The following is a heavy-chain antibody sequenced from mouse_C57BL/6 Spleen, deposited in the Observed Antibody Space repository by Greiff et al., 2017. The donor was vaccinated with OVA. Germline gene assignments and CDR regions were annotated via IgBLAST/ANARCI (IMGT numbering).Heavy chain of an antibody. CDR1: GYTFTDYY. D-gene: IGHD4-1*01. CDR3: ARRKLGLLGY. J-gene: IGHJ2*01. V-gene: IGHV1-26*01. Sequence: VQLKQSGPELVKPGASVKISCKASGYTFTDYYMNWVKQSHGKSLEWIGDINPNNGGTSYNQKFKGKATLTVDKSSSTAYMELRSLTSEDSAVYYCARRKLGLLGYWGQGTTLTVSS. CDR2: INPNNGGT.